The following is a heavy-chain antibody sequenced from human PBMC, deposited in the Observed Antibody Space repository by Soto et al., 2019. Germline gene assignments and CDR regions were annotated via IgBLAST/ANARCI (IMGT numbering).Heavy chain of an antibody. CDR2: IIPIFGTA. CDR3: ALGNTLVQGTYYYYGMDV. J-gene: IGHJ6*02. Sequence: ASVKVSCKASGGTFSSYAISWVRQAPGQGLEWMGGIIPIFGTANYAQKFQGRVTITADESTSTAYMELSSLRSEDTAVYYCALGNTLVQGTYYYYGMDVWGQGTTVTVSS. CDR1: GGTFSSYA. V-gene: IGHV1-69*13. D-gene: IGHD6-13*01.